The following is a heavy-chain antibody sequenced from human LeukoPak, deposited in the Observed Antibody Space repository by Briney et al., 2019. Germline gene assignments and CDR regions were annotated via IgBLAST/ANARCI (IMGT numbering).Heavy chain of an antibody. CDR1: GYTFTGYY. V-gene: IGHV1-2*02. J-gene: IGHJ6*02. D-gene: IGHD1-26*01. Sequence: ASVKVSCKTSGYTFTGYYMHWVRQAPGQGLEWKGWMRWNNTGSGGTNYAQRFQGRVTMTRDTSISTAYMELYRLTSDDTAVYYCARSGYYYGLDVWGQGTTVTVSS. CDR3: ARSGYYYGLDV. CDR2: MRWNNTGSGGT.